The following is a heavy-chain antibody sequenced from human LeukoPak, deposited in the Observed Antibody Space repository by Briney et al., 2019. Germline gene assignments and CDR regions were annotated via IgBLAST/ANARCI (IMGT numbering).Heavy chain of an antibody. D-gene: IGHD3-3*01. J-gene: IGHJ6*03. Sequence: GYTFTXXYMHWVRQAPGQGLEWMGIINPSGGSTSYAQKFQGRVTMTRDMSTSTVYMELSSLRSEDTAVYYCARDMSGLYYMDVWGKGTTVTVSS. CDR3: ARDMSGLYYMDV. V-gene: IGHV1-46*01. CDR2: INPSGGST. CDR1: GYTFTXXY.